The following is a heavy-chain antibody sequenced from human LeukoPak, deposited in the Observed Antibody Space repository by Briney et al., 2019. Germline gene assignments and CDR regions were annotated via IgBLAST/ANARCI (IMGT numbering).Heavy chain of an antibody. J-gene: IGHJ4*02. CDR2: ISYNGSQT. V-gene: IGHV3-64*01. CDR3: VRGRDGTSWYYFNY. Sequence: TGGSLRLSCVASGLTFSIDGMKWVRQAPGKGLEHVSGISYNGSQTYYGNSVKDRFTISRDNAKNTVYLQMASLRVDDMAVYYCVRGRDGTSWYYFNYWGQGTLVTVSS. CDR1: GLTFSIDG. D-gene: IGHD5-24*01.